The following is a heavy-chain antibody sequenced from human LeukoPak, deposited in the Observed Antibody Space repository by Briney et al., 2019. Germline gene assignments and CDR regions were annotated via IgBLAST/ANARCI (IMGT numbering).Heavy chain of an antibody. D-gene: IGHD3-22*01. V-gene: IGHV4-38-2*02. Sequence: SETLSLTCTVSGYSISSGYYWGWIRQPPGKGLEWIGSIYHSGSTYYNPSLKSRVTISVDTSKNQFSLKLSSVTAADTAEYYCARDLSYDSSGYYVHWGQGTLVTVSS. CDR1: GYSISSGYY. CDR3: ARDLSYDSSGYYVH. CDR2: IYHSGST. J-gene: IGHJ4*02.